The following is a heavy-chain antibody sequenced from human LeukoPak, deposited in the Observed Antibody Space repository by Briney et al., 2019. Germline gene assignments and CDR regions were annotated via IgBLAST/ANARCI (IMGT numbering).Heavy chain of an antibody. Sequence: GGSLRLSCAASGFTFSSYAMSWVRQAPGKRLEWVSVISGSATSTHYADSVRGRFTISRDNSKNTLYLQVNSLRAEDTAVYYCAKRFPIASRWGYYFDYWGQGTLVTVSS. CDR3: AKRFPIASRWGYYFDY. J-gene: IGHJ4*02. CDR2: ISGSATST. D-gene: IGHD6-13*01. V-gene: IGHV3-23*01. CDR1: GFTFSSYA.